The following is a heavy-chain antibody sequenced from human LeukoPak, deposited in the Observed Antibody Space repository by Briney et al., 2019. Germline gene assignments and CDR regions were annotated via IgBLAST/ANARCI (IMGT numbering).Heavy chain of an antibody. D-gene: IGHD3-10*01. J-gene: IGHJ5*02. CDR3: ARHGSGYWFDP. Sequence: SETLSLTCTVSGGSISSSSYYWGWIRQPPGKGLEWIGSIYYSGSTYYNPSLKSRVTISVDTSKNQFSVKLSSVTAADTAVYYCARHGSGYWFDPWGQGTLVTVSS. CDR1: GGSISSSSYY. CDR2: IYYSGST. V-gene: IGHV4-39*01.